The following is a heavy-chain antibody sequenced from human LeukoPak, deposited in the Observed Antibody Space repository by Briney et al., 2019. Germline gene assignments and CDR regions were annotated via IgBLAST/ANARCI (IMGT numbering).Heavy chain of an antibody. CDR2: LYGDGNT. CDR3: ARGVEPLAANTLAY. CDR1: GFTVITND. J-gene: IGHJ4*02. V-gene: IGHV3-53*01. D-gene: IGHD1-14*01. Sequence: GGSLRLSCAASGFTVITNDMTWVRQAPGKGLEWVSVLYGDGNTKYADSVQGRFTISRDNSKNTLHLEMNSLSPDDTAVYYCARGVEPLAANTLAYWGQGTLVTVSS.